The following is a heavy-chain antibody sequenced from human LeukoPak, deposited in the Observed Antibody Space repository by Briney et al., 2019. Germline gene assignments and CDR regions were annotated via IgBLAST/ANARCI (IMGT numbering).Heavy chain of an antibody. CDR1: GGSISSSNW. D-gene: IGHD7-27*01. V-gene: IGHV4-4*02. Sequence: PSETLSLTCAISGGSISSSNWWTWVRQPPGKGLEWIGEISSHSGSANYNPSLMRRVTISVDKSKNQFSLELSSVTAADTAVYYCARHLRTFWGIDYWGQGTLVTVSS. CDR2: ISSHSGSA. J-gene: IGHJ4*02. CDR3: ARHLRTFWGIDY.